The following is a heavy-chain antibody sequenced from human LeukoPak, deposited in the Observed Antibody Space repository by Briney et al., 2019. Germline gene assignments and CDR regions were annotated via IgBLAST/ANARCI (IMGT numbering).Heavy chain of an antibody. D-gene: IGHD4-11*01. CDR3: ARDLISGHYTFDY. CDR2: ISSSSSTR. V-gene: IGHV3-48*02. Sequence: GGSLRLSCAASGFTFSSFSMNWVRQAPGQGLEGVSYISSSSSTRNYADSVKGRFTISRDNAKNSLYLQMNSLRDEDTAVYYCARDLISGHYTFDYWGQGTLVTVSS. J-gene: IGHJ4*02. CDR1: GFTFSSFS.